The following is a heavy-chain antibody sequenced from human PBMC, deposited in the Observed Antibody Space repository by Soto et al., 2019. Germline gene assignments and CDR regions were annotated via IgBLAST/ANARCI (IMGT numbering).Heavy chain of an antibody. CDR3: ARARGISFGYNYFDH. J-gene: IGHJ5*02. CDR1: GYTFSSYH. V-gene: IGHV1-46*01. CDR2: INPFYGET. Sequence: QVHLVHSGAEVKKPGASVKVSCQASGYTFSSYHMHWVRQAPGQGLEWMGVINPFYGETRYAQKFQGRVTMTRDTSTSRVYMELSSLRSEDTAVYYCARARGISFGYNYFDHWGQGNLVTVSS. D-gene: IGHD5-18*01.